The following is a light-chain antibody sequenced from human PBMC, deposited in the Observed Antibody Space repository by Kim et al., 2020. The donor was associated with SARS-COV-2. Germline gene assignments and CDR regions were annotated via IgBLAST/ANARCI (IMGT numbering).Light chain of an antibody. CDR3: QAWDSSISYV. J-gene: IGLJ1*01. CDR2: QDS. CDR1: RLGDKY. V-gene: IGLV3-1*01. Sequence: SPGQTASITCSGDRLGDKYACWYQQKPGQSPVLVIYQDSKRPSGIPERFSGSNSGNTATLTISGTQAMDEADYYCQAWDSSISYVFGTGTKVTVL.